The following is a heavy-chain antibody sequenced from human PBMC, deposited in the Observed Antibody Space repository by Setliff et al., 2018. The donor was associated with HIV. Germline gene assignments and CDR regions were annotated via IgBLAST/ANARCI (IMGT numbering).Heavy chain of an antibody. J-gene: IGHJ6*02. CDR2: IDRDGSET. Sequence: AGGSLRLSCVASGFTFSDYYMDWVRQAPGKGLEWVANIDRDGSETNYVDSVKGRFTIFRDNAKSSMYLQMNSLRAEDTAIYYCARKFRPGHGVDVWGQGTTVTVSS. V-gene: IGHV3-7*01. CDR3: ARKFRPGHGVDV. D-gene: IGHD3-10*01. CDR1: GFTFSDYY.